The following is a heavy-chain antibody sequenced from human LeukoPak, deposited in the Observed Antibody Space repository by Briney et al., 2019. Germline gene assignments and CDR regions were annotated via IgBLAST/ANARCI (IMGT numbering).Heavy chain of an antibody. CDR1: EFIFSGYW. Sequence: HSGGSLRLSCAASEFIFSGYWMNWVRQAPGKGLEWVSYISSSGSTIYYADSVKGRFTISRDNAKNSLFLQMNGLRAEDTAVYYCARGVQFRGNHRYASPDFDYWGQGTLVTVSS. CDR3: ARGVQFRGNHRYASPDFDY. D-gene: IGHD3-16*02. V-gene: IGHV3-48*04. J-gene: IGHJ4*02. CDR2: ISSSGSTI.